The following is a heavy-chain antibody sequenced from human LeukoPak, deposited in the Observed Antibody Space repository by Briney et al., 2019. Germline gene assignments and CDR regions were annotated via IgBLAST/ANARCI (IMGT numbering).Heavy chain of an antibody. CDR2: IKSKTDGGTT. CDR1: GFTFSNAW. Sequence: GGSLRLSCAASGFTFSNAWMSWVRQAPGKGLEWVGRIKSKTDGGTTDYAAPVKGRFTISGDDSKNTLYLQMNSLKTEDTAVYYCTTTTGSYRRGGDYWGQGTLVTVSS. CDR3: TTTTGSYRRGGDY. J-gene: IGHJ4*02. V-gene: IGHV3-15*01. D-gene: IGHD1-26*01.